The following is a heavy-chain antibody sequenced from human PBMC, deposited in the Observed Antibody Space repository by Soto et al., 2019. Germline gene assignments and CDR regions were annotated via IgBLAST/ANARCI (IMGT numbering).Heavy chain of an antibody. CDR2: INPSGGST. CDR3: VRALGGYYDSSGYYLLDY. Sequence: ASVKVSCKASGYTFTSYYMHWVRQAPGQGLEWMGIINPSGGSTSYAQKFQGRVIMTRDTYTSIFYMELSSMRSEDTALYCCVRALGGYYDSSGYYLLDYWGQGTLVTVSS. CDR1: GYTFTSYY. J-gene: IGHJ4*02. D-gene: IGHD3-22*01. V-gene: IGHV1-46*01.